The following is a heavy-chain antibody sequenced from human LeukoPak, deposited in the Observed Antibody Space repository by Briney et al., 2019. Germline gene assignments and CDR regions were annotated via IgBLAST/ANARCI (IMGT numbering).Heavy chain of an antibody. CDR1: GGTFSSYA. CDR2: IIPIFGTA. J-gene: IGHJ6*04. Sequence: SVKVSCKASGGTFSSYAISWVRQAPGQGLEWMGGIIPIFGTANYAQKFQGRVTITAAESTSTAYMELSSLRSEDTAVYSCARTAHYYGSGSYYNRGPQPYPMDVWGKGTTVTVSS. D-gene: IGHD3-10*01. CDR3: ARTAHYYGSGSYYNRGPQPYPMDV. V-gene: IGHV1-69*13.